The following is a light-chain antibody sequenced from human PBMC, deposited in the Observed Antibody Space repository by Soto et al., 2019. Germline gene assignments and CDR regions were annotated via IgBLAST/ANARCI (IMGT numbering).Light chain of an antibody. CDR1: SSDVGGYNY. V-gene: IGLV2-11*01. Sequence: QSALTQPRSVSGSPGQSVTISCTGTSSDVGGYNYVSWYQQHPGKAPKLMIYDVSKRPSGVPDRFSGSKSGSTASLTISGLQAEDEADYYCCSSAGSYTSVFGGGTTLTVL. J-gene: IGLJ3*02. CDR2: DVS. CDR3: CSSAGSYTSV.